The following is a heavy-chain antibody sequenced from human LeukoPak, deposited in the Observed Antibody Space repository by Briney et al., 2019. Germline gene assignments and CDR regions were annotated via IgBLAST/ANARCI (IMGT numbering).Heavy chain of an antibody. D-gene: IGHD3-16*01. CDR1: GGTFSSYA. CDR3: ARDRPYEGGDY. Sequence: GASVKVSCKASGGTFSSYAISWVRQAPGQGLEWMGRIISILGIANYAQKFQGRVTITADKSTSTAYMELSSLRSEDTAVYYCARDRPYEGGDYWGQGTLVTVSS. CDR2: IISILGIA. J-gene: IGHJ4*02. V-gene: IGHV1-69*04.